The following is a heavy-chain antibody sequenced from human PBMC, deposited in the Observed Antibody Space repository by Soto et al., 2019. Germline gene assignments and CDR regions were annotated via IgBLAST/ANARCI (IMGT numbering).Heavy chain of an antibody. CDR1: GGTFSSYA. CDR3: ARANNNYYDSSGYPN. CDR2: IIPIFGTA. D-gene: IGHD3-22*01. Sequence: ASVKVSCKASGGTFSSYAISWVRQAPGQGLEWMGGIIPIFGTANYAQKFQGRVTITADESTSTAYMELSSLRSEDTAVYYCARANNNYYDSSGYPNWGQGTLVTVSS. J-gene: IGHJ4*02. V-gene: IGHV1-69*13.